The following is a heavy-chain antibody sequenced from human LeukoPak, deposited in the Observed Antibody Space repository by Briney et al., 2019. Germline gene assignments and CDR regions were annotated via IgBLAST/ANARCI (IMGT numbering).Heavy chain of an antibody. D-gene: IGHD4-17*01. V-gene: IGHV3-23*01. CDR3: EKSRGQYGDYLFYYYGIDV. CDR1: GFTFSSCS. CDR2: ISDSGVTT. Sequence: GGSLRLSCAASGFTFSSCSMSWVRQAPGKGLQLVSGISDSGVTTYHADSVNGRFSISRDNSKNTLYLQMNSLRAEDTALYYSEKSRGQYGDYLFYYYGIDVWGQGTTVTVSS. J-gene: IGHJ6*02.